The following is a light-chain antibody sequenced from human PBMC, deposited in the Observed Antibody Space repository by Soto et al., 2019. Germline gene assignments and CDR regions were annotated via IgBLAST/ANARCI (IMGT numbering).Light chain of an antibody. CDR3: QQYDNLPLT. CDR2: DAS. CDR1: QDISNY. J-gene: IGKJ4*01. Sequence: DIQMTQPPSSLSASVGDRVTITCQASQDISNYLNWYQQKPGKAPKLLIYDASNLETGVPSRFSGSGSGTDFTFTISSLQPEDIATYYCQQYDNLPLTFGGGTRWIS. V-gene: IGKV1-33*01.